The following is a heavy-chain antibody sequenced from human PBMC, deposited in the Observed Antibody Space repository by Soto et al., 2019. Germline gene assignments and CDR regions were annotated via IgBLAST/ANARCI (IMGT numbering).Heavy chain of an antibody. CDR2: IYWEDEK. CDR3: ARYSSSWSEPDCDCDL. J-gene: IGHJ2*01. CDR1: GFSLSTSGVG. Sequence: QITLKESGPTLVKPTQTLTLTCTFSGFSLSTSGVGVGWIRQPPGKALEWLALIYWEDEKRYSPSLKSRLTITKDTSKNQVVLTMTNMDPVDTATYYCARYSSSWSEPDCDCDLWGRGTLVTVSS. D-gene: IGHD6-13*01. V-gene: IGHV2-5*02.